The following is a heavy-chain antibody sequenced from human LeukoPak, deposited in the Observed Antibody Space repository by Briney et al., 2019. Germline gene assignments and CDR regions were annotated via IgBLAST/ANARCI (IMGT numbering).Heavy chain of an antibody. D-gene: IGHD4-23*01. CDR2: IWYDGSNK. CDR3: AKAEYGGNYKPFDF. J-gene: IGHJ4*02. CDR1: GFTFSSYD. V-gene: IGHV3-33*03. Sequence: GRSLRLSCAASGFTFSSYDMHWVRQAPGKGLEWVAVIWYDGSNKYYADSVKGRFTISRDNSRNSLYLYMDSLRTEDTAFYYCAKAEYGGNYKPFDFWGQGTLVTVSS.